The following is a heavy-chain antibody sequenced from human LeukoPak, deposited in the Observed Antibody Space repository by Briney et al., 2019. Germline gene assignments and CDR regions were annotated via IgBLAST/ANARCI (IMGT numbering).Heavy chain of an antibody. CDR2: INAGNGNT. CDR3: ARGQLVRGGFDY. CDR1: GYTFTSYA. J-gene: IGHJ4*02. V-gene: IGHV1-3*03. Sequence: ASVKVSCKASGYTFTSYAMHWVRQSPGQRLEWMGWINAGNGNTKYSQEFRGRVTITRDTSASTAYMELSSLRSEDMAVYYCARGQLVRGGFDYWGQGTLVTVSS. D-gene: IGHD6-6*01.